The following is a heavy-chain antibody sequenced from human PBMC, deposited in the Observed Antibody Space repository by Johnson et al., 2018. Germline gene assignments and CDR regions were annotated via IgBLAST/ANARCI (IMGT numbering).Heavy chain of an antibody. D-gene: IGHD3-22*01. CDR2: IYSGGST. Sequence: VQLVESGGGLVQPGGSLRLSCAASGFTVSSNYMSWVRQAPGKGLEWVSVIYSGGSTYYADSVKGRFTISRDNSKNTLYLQMNSLRAEDTAVYYCARDPEYYYDISGYFRAGAFDIWGQGTMVTVSS. V-gene: IGHV3-66*02. J-gene: IGHJ3*02. CDR1: GFTVSSNY. CDR3: ARDPEYYYDISGYFRAGAFDI.